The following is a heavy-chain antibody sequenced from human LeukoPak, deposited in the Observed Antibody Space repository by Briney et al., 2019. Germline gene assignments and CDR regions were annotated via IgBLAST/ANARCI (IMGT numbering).Heavy chain of an antibody. V-gene: IGHV3-30-3*01. CDR1: GFILSSYA. J-gene: IGHJ4*02. CDR2: ISYDGTNK. Sequence: GGSLRLSCAASGFILSSYAMHWVRQAPGKGLEWVAVISYDGTNKYYADSVKGRFTISRDNSENTLYLQMSSLRAEDTAVYYCARDLVGPGYYFDYWGQGTLVTVSS. CDR3: ARDLVGPGYYFDY. D-gene: IGHD1-26*01.